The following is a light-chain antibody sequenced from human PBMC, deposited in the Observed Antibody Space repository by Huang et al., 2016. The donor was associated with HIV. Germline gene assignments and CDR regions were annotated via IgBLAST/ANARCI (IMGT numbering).Light chain of an antibody. CDR1: QRIGTS. J-gene: IGKJ1*01. CDR2: GGS. V-gene: IGKV3-15*01. Sequence: EIVMTQSPATLSLSPGERATLSCRASQRIGTSLAWYQQNPGQAPRLLIYGGSTRASGIPDRFSGSGSGTEFTLTIYSLQAEDFAVYYCQQYQVWPPATFGQGTRVEIK. CDR3: QQYQVWPPAT.